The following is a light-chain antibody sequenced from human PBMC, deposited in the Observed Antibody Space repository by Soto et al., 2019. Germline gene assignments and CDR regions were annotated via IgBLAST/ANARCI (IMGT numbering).Light chain of an antibody. CDR1: QSVNSN. V-gene: IGKV3-15*01. CDR2: DAS. J-gene: IGKJ4*01. CDR3: QQYNFWPPLT. Sequence: EIVVTQSPATLSVSPGERATLSCRASQSVNSNLAWYRQKPGQAPRLLISDASTRATGVPARFSGSGSGTEVTLTISSLQSEDSGIYYCQQYNFWPPLTFGGGTKVEIK.